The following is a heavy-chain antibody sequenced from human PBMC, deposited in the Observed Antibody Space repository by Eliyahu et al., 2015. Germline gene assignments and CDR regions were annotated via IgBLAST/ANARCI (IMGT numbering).Heavy chain of an antibody. CDR1: GGSIXSYY. J-gene: IGHJ3*02. CDR3: ARATREYSVYDWAFDI. V-gene: IGHV4-59*01. D-gene: IGHD5/OR15-5a*01. CDR2: XYYXGNT. Sequence: QVQLQESGPGLVKPSETLSLTXTVSGGSIXSYYWNWVRLPPGKGREWIGYXYYXGNTNYNPSLKSRVSMSVDTSKNQFSLKLSSVTAADTAVYYCARATREYSVYDWAFDIWGQGTMVTVSS.